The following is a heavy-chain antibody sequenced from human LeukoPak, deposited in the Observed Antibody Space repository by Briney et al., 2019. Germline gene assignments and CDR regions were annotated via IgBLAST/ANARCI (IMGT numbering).Heavy chain of an antibody. CDR3: ATESGSETYFYYYYGMDV. Sequence: GASVKVSCKVSGYTLTELSMHWVRQAPGKGLEWMGGFDPEDGETIYAQKFQGRVTMTEDTSTDTAYMELGSLRSEDTAVYYCATESGSETYFYYYYGMDVWGQGTTVTVSS. CDR2: FDPEDGET. CDR1: GYTLTELS. D-gene: IGHD3-10*01. V-gene: IGHV1-24*01. J-gene: IGHJ6*02.